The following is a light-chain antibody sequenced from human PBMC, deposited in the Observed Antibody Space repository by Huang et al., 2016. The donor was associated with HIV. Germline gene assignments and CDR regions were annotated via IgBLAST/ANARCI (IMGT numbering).Light chain of an antibody. V-gene: IGKV3-11*01. CDR2: DTS. CDR3: QQRSAWLYT. J-gene: IGKJ2*01. CDR1: QSVSSY. Sequence: EIVLTQSPATLSSSPGERATLPCRASQSVSSYIAWYQQKPGQAPRLLIYDTSHRATGIPARFSGRGSGTEFTLTISSLEPEDFAVYYCQQRSAWLYTFGQGTKVEIK.